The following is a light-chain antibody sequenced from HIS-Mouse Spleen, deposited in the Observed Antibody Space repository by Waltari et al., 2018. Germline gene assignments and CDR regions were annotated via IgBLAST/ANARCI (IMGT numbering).Light chain of an antibody. CDR3: GSYAGSSTFVVV. J-gene: IGLJ2*01. V-gene: IGLV2-23*03. CDR2: EGS. Sequence: QSALTQPASVSGSPGQSITISCTGTRSDVGSYNLVSWYPQPPGKAPKLMIYEGSTRPSWGANRFHGDKGGNTAARTISGLQAEDEADYYCGSYAGSSTFVVVFGGGTKLTVL. CDR1: RSDVGSYNL.